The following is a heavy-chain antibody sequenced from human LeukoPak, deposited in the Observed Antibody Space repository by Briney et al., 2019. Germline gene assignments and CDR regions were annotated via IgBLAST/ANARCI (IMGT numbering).Heavy chain of an antibody. CDR1: GYTFTSYD. V-gene: IGHV1-8*01. D-gene: IGHD4-17*01. CDR2: MNPNSGNT. J-gene: IGHJ6*02. CDR3: ARAWTTVTGYYYYGMDV. Sequence: ASVKVSCKASGYTFTSYDINWVRQATGQGPEWMGWMNPNSGNTGYAQKFQGRVTMTRNTSISTAYMELSSLRSEDTAVYYCARAWTTVTGYYYYGMDVWGQGTTVTVSS.